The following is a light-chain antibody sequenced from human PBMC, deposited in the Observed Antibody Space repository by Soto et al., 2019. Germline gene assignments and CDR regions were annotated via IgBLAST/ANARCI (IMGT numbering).Light chain of an antibody. CDR1: QSVNGN. CDR3: QQYNFWPQLT. Sequence: EIVMTQSPATLSVSPGGRATLSCRASQSVNGNLPWYGQKPGQAPRLLLSDASTRATWVPARFSGRGSRTEFTHTISSLQSEDSGIYYCQQYNFWPQLTFGGGTKVEIK. J-gene: IGKJ4*01. V-gene: IGKV3-15*01. CDR2: DAS.